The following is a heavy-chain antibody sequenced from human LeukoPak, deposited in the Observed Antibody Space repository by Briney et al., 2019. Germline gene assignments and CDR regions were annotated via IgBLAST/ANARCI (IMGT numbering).Heavy chain of an antibody. CDR1: GFTFSSYS. CDR2: ISSSSSYI. J-gene: IGHJ4*02. CDR3: ARRTQNRYCSGGSCYSAGY. D-gene: IGHD2-15*01. Sequence: GGSLRHSCVASGFTFSSYSMNWVRQAPGKGLEWVSSISSSSSYIYYADSVKGRFTISRDNAKNSLHLQMTSLRAENRAVYYCARRTQNRYCSGGSCYSAGYWGQGTLVTVSS. V-gene: IGHV3-21*01.